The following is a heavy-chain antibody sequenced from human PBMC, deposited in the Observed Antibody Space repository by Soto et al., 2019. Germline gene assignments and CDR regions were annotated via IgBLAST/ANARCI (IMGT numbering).Heavy chain of an antibody. Sequence: PXVSLRLSCAASGFTFNRIAMIWVRQAPGKGLEWVSAISGAGSSTYYADSVKGRFTISRDNSKNTVYLEMNRLRDEDTALYYCAKDRGGETWPSGFDSWGQGTLVTVSS. CDR1: GFTFNRIA. V-gene: IGHV3-23*01. CDR3: AKDRGGETWPSGFDS. CDR2: ISGAGSST. D-gene: IGHD3-10*01. J-gene: IGHJ4*02.